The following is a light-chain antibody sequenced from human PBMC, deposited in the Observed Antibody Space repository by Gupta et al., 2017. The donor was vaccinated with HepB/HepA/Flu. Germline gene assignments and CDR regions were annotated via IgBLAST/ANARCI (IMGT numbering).Light chain of an antibody. J-gene: IGLJ2*01. V-gene: IGLV1-40*01. CDR3: QSYDSSLTVV. CDR2: GNS. CDR1: SSNIGAGYE. Sequence: QSVRTQPHSVAGAPGQRVTISCTRSSSNIGAGYEVHWSQQLPGTAPKLVIYGNSNRPSGVPDRFSGSKSGTSASLAITGLQAEDEADYYSQSYDSSLTVVFGGGTKLTVL.